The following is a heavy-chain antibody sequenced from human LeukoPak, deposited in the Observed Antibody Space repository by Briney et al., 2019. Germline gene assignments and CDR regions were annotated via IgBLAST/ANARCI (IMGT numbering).Heavy chain of an antibody. J-gene: IGHJ4*02. Sequence: SETLSLTCTVSGGSIRSYYWGWIRQPPGKGLEWIGSIYYSGSTYYNPSLKSRVTISVDTSKNQFSLKLSSVTAADTAVYYCARDGGGIAAADTLDYWGQGTLVTVSS. D-gene: IGHD6-13*01. CDR3: ARDGGGIAAADTLDY. CDR2: IYYSGST. V-gene: IGHV4-39*07. CDR1: GGSIRSYY.